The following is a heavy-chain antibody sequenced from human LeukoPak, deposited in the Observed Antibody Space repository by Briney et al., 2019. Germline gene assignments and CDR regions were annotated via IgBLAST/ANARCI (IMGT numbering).Heavy chain of an antibody. CDR3: ARDRAVRVEWELDGDAFDI. V-gene: IGHV4-30-2*01. D-gene: IGHD1-26*01. CDR2: IYHSGST. J-gene: IGHJ3*02. Sequence: SETLSLTCTVSGGSISSGGYYWSWIRQPPGKGPEWIGYIYHSGSTCYNPSLKSRVTISIDGSKNQFSLKLNSVTAADTAVYYCARDRAVRVEWELDGDAFDIWGQGTMVTVSS. CDR1: GGSISSGGYY.